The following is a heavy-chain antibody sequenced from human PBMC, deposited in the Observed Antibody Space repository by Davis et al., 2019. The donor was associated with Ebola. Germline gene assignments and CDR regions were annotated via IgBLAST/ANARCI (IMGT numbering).Heavy chain of an antibody. J-gene: IGHJ4*02. CDR3: ARHQVARTLATYSLLY. CDR2: IDPSDSYT. V-gene: IGHV5-10-1*01. Sequence: GESLKISCQTSGFTFPSYFVTWVRQKPGKRLEWMGRIDPSDSYTNYGPSFQGQVTISADKSISTAYLQWSSLKASDTAMYYCARHQVARTLATYSLLYWGQGTLVTVSS. D-gene: IGHD2/OR15-2a*01. CDR1: GFTFPSYF.